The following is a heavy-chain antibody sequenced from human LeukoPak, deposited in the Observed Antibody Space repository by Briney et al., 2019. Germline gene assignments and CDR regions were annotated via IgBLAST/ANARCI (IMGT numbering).Heavy chain of an antibody. CDR1: GASVGRGAHF. CDR3: ARGLIPDRDGSIEDAFDI. D-gene: IGHD5-24*01. CDR2: IYQSGST. V-gene: IGHV4-61*08. Sequence: PSETLSLTCTVSGGSVSGASVGRGAHFWNWIRQAPGKGLEWIGYIYQSGSTYFNPSLKSRVSISIDTSKNQFSLKLSSVTAADTAVYYCARGLIPDRDGSIEDAFDIWGQGTMVTVSS. J-gene: IGHJ3*02.